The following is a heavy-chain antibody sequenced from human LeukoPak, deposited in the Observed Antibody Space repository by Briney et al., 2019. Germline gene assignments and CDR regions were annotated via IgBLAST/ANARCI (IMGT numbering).Heavy chain of an antibody. J-gene: IGHJ4*02. CDR3: AKRYCTITNCSLFDY. V-gene: IGHV3-23*01. CDR1: GFTFSSYA. Sequence: GGSLRLSCAASGFTFSSYAMSWVRQAPGKGLEGGSAISGGGGSTYYADSVKGRFTISRDNSKNTLYLQMNSLRAEDTAVYYCAKRYCTITNCSLFDYWGQGTLVTVS. CDR2: ISGGGGST. D-gene: IGHD2-2*01.